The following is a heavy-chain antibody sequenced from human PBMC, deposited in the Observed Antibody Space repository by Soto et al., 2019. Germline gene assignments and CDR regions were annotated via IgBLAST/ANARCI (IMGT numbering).Heavy chain of an antibody. D-gene: IGHD3-10*01. CDR1: GGTLSSYT. CDR2: VIPNLGVT. Sequence: GASVKVSCKASGGTLSSYTFSWVRQAPGQGLEWMGRVIPNLGVTNYAKKFQGRFTIVVDTSTSTAYMELNSLRYEDTAVYYCARDRPYYYGSGSYDITKSNNWFDPWGQGTLVTVSS. CDR3: ARDRPYYYGSGSYDITKSNNWFDP. J-gene: IGHJ5*02. V-gene: IGHV1-69*04.